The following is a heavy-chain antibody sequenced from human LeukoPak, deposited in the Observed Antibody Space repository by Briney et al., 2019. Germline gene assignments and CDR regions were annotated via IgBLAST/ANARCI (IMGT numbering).Heavy chain of an antibody. CDR2: IKQDGSEK. CDR1: GFTFSSYS. Sequence: PGGSLRLSCGASGFTFSSYSMNWVRQAPGKGLEWVANIKQDGSEKYYVDSVKGRFTISRDNAKNSLYLQMNSLRAEDTAVYYCARDYYDSSGYYFRGGGIDYWGQGTLVTVSS. J-gene: IGHJ4*02. D-gene: IGHD3-22*01. V-gene: IGHV3-7*01. CDR3: ARDYYDSSGYYFRGGGIDY.